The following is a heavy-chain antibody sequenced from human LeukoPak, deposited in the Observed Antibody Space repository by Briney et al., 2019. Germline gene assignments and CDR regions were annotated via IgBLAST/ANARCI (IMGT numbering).Heavy chain of an antibody. V-gene: IGHV3-7*01. D-gene: IGHD6-13*01. CDR1: GFTFSSYR. Sequence: GGSLRLSCAASGFTFSSYRMSWVRQAPGKGLEWVANIKQDGSEKYYVDSVKGRFTISRDNAKNSLYLQMNSLRAEDTAVYHCARDTAAGTKFGDAFDIWGQGTMVTVSS. CDR3: ARDTAAGTKFGDAFDI. CDR2: IKQDGSEK. J-gene: IGHJ3*02.